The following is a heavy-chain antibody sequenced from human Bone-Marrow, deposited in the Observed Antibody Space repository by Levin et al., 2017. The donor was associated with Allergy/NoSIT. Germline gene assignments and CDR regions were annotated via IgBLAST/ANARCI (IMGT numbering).Heavy chain of an antibody. V-gene: IGHV3-48*02. CDR1: GFTFSSYS. CDR2: ITGGSDSI. Sequence: GESLKISCVGSGFTFSSYSMNWVRQAPGKGLEWVSFITGGSDSIYYADSVKGRFTISRDNAKNSLYLQMNSLRDEDTAVYYCARVRSGFYHDYWGQGTLVIVSS. J-gene: IGHJ4*02. CDR3: ARVRSGFYHDY. D-gene: IGHD3-3*01.